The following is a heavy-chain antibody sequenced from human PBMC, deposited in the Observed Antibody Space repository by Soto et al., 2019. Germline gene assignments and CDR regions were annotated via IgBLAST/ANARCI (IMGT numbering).Heavy chain of an antibody. V-gene: IGHV4-39*01. D-gene: IGHD3-9*01. Sequence: LSLTYSVSCGSLSTSYYWGWMRQPPGKGLEWIGSIYYSVSTYYNPSLKSRVTIFVDTSKSQFSLMLGSVTAADTAVYYCARHDWARFYGMDVWGQGTTVTVSS. CDR2: IYYSVST. CDR1: CGSLSTSYY. J-gene: IGHJ6*02. CDR3: ARHDWARFYGMDV.